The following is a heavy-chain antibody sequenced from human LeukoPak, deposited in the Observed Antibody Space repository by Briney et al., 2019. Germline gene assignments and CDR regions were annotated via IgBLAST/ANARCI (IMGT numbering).Heavy chain of an antibody. V-gene: IGHV3-30-3*01. Sequence: PGGSLRLSCAASGFTFSSYAMHWVRQAPGKGLEWVAVTSYDGSNKYYADSVKGRFTISRDNAKSTVYLQMNGLGLEDTAVYFCARDLTGTLFDYWGQGTLVTVSS. CDR3: ARDLTGTLFDY. CDR2: TSYDGSNK. CDR1: GFTFSSYA. D-gene: IGHD2-8*02. J-gene: IGHJ4*02.